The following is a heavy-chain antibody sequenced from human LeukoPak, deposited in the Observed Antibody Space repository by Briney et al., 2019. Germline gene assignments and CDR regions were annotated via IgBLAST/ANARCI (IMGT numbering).Heavy chain of an antibody. V-gene: IGHV3-23*01. J-gene: IGHJ4*02. CDR3: AKSREVRGVIGFDY. CDR1: GFTFDNYA. Sequence: PGGSLRLSCVASGFTFDNYAMSWVRQAPGKGLEWVSAISGSGGSTYYADSVKGRFTISRDNSKNTLYLQMNSLRAEDTAVYYCAKSREVRGVIGFDYWGQGTLVTVSS. CDR2: ISGSGGST. D-gene: IGHD3-10*01.